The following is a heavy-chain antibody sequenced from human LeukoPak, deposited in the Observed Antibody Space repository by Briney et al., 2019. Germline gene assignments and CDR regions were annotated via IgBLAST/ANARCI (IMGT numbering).Heavy chain of an antibody. CDR3: AKWASDNRAFDL. D-gene: IGHD2-8*01. J-gene: IGHJ4*02. V-gene: IGHV4-59*08. CDR2: GHYSGNT. Sequence: SETLSLTCTVSGTSITSYYWNWIRQAPGQGPEWIGYGHYSGNTKYNPPLKSRVTISVDTSKDQFSLRLSSVTAADTAVYFCAKWASDNRAFDLWGQGALVTVSS. CDR1: GTSITSYY.